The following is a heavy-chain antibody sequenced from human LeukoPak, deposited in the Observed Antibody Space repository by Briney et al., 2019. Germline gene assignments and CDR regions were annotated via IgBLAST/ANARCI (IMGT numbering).Heavy chain of an antibody. J-gene: IGHJ1*01. Sequence: ASVKVSCKISGYTLTKLSMHWVRQAPGKGLEWMGGFDPEDGETIYAQKFQGRVTMTEDTSTDTAYMELSSLRSEDTAVYYCARDLWGTSERFQHWGQGTLVTVSS. CDR1: GYTLTKLS. D-gene: IGHD1-1*01. CDR2: FDPEDGET. CDR3: ARDLWGTSERFQH. V-gene: IGHV1-24*01.